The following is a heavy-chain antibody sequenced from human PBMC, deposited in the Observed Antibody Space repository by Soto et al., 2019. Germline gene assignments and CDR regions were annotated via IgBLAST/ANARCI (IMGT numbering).Heavy chain of an antibody. CDR3: ARGGILRYFGWLSIGANWFDP. V-gene: IGHV4-34*01. J-gene: IGHJ5*02. CDR2: INHSGST. Sequence: SETLSLTCAVYDGSFSGYYWSWIRQPPGKGLEWIGEINHSGSTNYNPSLKSRVTISVDTSKNQFSLKLSSVTAADTAVYYCARGGILRYFGWLSIGANWFDPWGQGTLVTVSS. CDR1: DGSFSGYY. D-gene: IGHD3-9*01.